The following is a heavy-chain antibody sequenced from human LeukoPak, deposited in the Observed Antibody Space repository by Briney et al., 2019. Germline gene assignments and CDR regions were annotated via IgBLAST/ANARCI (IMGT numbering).Heavy chain of an antibody. CDR2: ISGSGYST. CDR1: GFTFSSYA. V-gene: IGHV3-23*01. Sequence: AGGSLRLSCAASGFTFSSYAMSWVRQAPGKGLEWVSIISGSGYSTYYADSVKGRFTISRDNSKNTLSLQMNSLRAEDTALYYCAKASRGWYFDYWGQGTLITVSS. D-gene: IGHD6-19*01. CDR3: AKASRGWYFDY. J-gene: IGHJ4*02.